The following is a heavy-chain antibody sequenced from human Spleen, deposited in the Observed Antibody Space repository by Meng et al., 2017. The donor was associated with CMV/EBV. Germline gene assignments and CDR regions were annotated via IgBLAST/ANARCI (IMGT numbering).Heavy chain of an antibody. D-gene: IGHD3-10*01. J-gene: IGHJ4*02. CDR3: ARGMYYYGSGSRPDFDY. CDR1: YRFTGYS. V-gene: IGHV1-2*02. Sequence: YRFTGYSMHWVRQAPRQGLEWMGWINPNSGGTNYAQKFQGRVTMTRDTSTSTAYMELRSLRSDDTAVYYCARGMYYYGSGSRPDFDYWGQGTLVTVSS. CDR2: INPNSGGT.